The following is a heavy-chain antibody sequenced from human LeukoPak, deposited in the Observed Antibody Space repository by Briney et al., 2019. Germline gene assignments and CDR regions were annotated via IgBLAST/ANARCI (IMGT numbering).Heavy chain of an antibody. CDR1: GGSISSYY. V-gene: IGHV4-59*01. CDR3: ARGVYIAAAQYGY. CDR2: IYYSGTT. J-gene: IGHJ4*02. Sequence: SSETLSLTCTVSGGSISSYYWSWIRQLPGKGLEWIGYIYYSGTTNYNPSLKSRVTISVDTSKNQFSLKLSSVTAADTAVYYCARGVYIAAAQYGYWGQGTLVTVSS. D-gene: IGHD6-13*01.